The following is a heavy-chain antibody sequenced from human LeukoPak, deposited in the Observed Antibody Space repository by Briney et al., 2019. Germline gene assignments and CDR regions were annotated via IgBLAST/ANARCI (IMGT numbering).Heavy chain of an antibody. D-gene: IGHD6-19*01. Sequence: SETLSLTCGVYGGSFSGYYWSWIRQPPGKGLEWIGEINHSGSTNYNPSLKSRVTISVDTSKNQFSLKLSSVTAADTAVYYCATDPDSGGWSTFDYWGQGTLVTVSS. J-gene: IGHJ4*02. V-gene: IGHV4-34*01. CDR3: ATDPDSGGWSTFDY. CDR2: INHSGST. CDR1: GGSFSGYY.